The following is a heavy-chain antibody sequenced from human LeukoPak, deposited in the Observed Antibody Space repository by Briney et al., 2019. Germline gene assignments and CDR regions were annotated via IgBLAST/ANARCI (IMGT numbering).Heavy chain of an antibody. J-gene: IGHJ4*02. CDR3: ARDKLADYGDSYFDS. V-gene: IGHV3-21*01. CDR1: GFTFGLYS. Sequence: GGSLRLSCAASGFTFGLYSMTWVRQAPGKGLEWVSLIDSNSNFMNYADSVKGRFTISRDNAKNSLYLQMNSLRAEDTAVYYCARDKLADYGDSYFDSWGQGILVTVSS. CDR2: IDSNSNFM. D-gene: IGHD4-17*01.